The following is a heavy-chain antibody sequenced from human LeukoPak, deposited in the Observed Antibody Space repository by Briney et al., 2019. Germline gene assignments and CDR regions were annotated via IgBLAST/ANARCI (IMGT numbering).Heavy chain of an antibody. CDR2: IIPLFGTP. V-gene: IGHV1-69*06. J-gene: IGHJ3*02. D-gene: IGHD6-19*01. CDR3: ARARPPQWLVQSYAFDI. Sequence: SVKVSCKASGGTFSSYTISWVRQAPGQGLEWMGGIIPLFGTPDYAQKFQDRLTITADKSTSTAYMELSSLRSEDTAVYYCARARPPQWLVQSYAFDIWGQGTMVTVSS. CDR1: GGTFSSYT.